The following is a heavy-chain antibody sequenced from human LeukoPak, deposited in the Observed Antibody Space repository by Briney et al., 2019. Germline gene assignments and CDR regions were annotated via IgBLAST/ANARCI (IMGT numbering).Heavy chain of an antibody. Sequence: SETLSLTCTVSGGSISSYYWSWIRQPPGKGLEWIGYIYYSGSTNYNPSLKSRVTTSVDTSKNQFSLKLSSVTAADTAVYYCASSDDSSGYYYYYMDVWGKGTTVTVSS. D-gene: IGHD3-22*01. V-gene: IGHV4-59*01. J-gene: IGHJ6*03. CDR2: IYYSGST. CDR1: GGSISSYY. CDR3: ASSDDSSGYYYYYMDV.